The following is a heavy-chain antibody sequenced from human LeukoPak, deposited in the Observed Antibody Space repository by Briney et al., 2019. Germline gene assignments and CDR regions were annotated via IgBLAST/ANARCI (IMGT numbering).Heavy chain of an antibody. J-gene: IGHJ4*02. Sequence: GGSLRLSCAASGFTFSSYAMSWVRQAPGKGLQWVSAITGGGGSTYYADSVKGRFTISRDNSKNTLYLQMNSLRAEDTAIYYCAKGALGYCSGGSRYPYYWGQGTLVTVSS. D-gene: IGHD2-15*01. CDR3: AKGALGYCSGGSRYPYY. V-gene: IGHV3-23*01. CDR1: GFTFSSYA. CDR2: ITGGGGST.